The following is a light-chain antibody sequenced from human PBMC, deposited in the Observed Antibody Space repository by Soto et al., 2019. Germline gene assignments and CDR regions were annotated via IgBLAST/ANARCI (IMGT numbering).Light chain of an antibody. CDR2: KAS. CDR3: QQYNGYGR. J-gene: IGKJ1*01. Sequence: DIQMTQSPSTLSASVGDRVTITCRASQNINSWLAWYQQKPRKAPKLLIHKASSLQSGVPSRFSGSGSGTEFTLTISSLDPDDFATYYCQQYNGYGRFGQGTKVEIK. CDR1: QNINSW. V-gene: IGKV1-5*03.